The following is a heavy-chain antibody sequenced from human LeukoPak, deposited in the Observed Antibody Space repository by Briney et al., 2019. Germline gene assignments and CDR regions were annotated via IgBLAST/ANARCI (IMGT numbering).Heavy chain of an antibody. D-gene: IGHD3-10*01. J-gene: IGHJ4*02. V-gene: IGHV3-30*18. CDR2: ISNDGSNK. Sequence: GGSLRLSCVASGFTFSSYGMHWVRQAPGKGLEWVAVISNDGSNKYYADSVKGRFTISRDNSKNTLYLQMNSLRAEDTAVYYCAKGGSEKGYYGSGTRDPSDYWGQGTLVTVSS. CDR1: GFTFSSYG. CDR3: AKGGSEKGYYGSGTRDPSDY.